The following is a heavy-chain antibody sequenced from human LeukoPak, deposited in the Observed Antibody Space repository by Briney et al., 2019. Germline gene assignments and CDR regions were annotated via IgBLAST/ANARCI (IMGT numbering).Heavy chain of an antibody. V-gene: IGHV3-7*01. D-gene: IGHD6-13*01. CDR2: IKQDVSEK. Sequence: PGGSLRLSCAASGFTFSSYWMSWVRQAPGKGLEWVANIKQDVSEKYYVDSVKGRFTISRDNAENSLYLQMNSLRAEDTAVYYCASLQWYSSTWDWYFDLWGRGTLVTVSS. CDR3: ASLQWYSSTWDWYFDL. J-gene: IGHJ2*01. CDR1: GFTFSSYW.